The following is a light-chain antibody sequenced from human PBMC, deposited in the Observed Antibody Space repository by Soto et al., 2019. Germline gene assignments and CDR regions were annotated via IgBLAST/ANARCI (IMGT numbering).Light chain of an antibody. J-gene: IGKJ5*01. CDR3: QQSYISAIT. V-gene: IGKV1-39*01. Sequence: EIQVPQDPSSLSSSVDARVTITCRTSETISTYVNWYQKKPGKAPKLLIYAASSLQSGVPSRFSGSGSGTDFTLTISSLQPEDFATYFCQQSYISAITFGQGTRLEIK. CDR2: AAS. CDR1: ETISTY.